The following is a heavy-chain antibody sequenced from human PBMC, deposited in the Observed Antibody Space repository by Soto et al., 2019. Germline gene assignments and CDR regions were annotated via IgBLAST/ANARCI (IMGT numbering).Heavy chain of an antibody. D-gene: IGHD2-15*01. Sequence: QVQLQQSGPGLVKPSETLSLTCTVSSGPSSSHNWGWIRQTPGRGLEWIGYVYRTGGTSYNPSLSSRVTVSADTSTNHISLTLTSVTAADTAVYYCVRQGIGYLHGLVDVWGQGTTVTVSS. CDR3: VRQGIGYLHGLVDV. CDR1: SGPSSSHN. V-gene: IGHV4-59*08. CDR2: VYRTGGT. J-gene: IGHJ6*02.